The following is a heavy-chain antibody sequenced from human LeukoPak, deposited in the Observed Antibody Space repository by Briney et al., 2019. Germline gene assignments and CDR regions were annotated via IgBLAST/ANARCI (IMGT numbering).Heavy chain of an antibody. V-gene: IGHV4-59*08. J-gene: IGHJ4*02. Sequence: SETLSLTCTLSGGSISSYYWSWIRQPPGKGLEWIGYIYYSGSTNYNPSLKSRVTISVDTSKNQFSLKLSSVTAADTAVDYCARHGPPPTTVTTGFDYWGQGTLVTASS. CDR1: GGSISSYY. CDR2: IYYSGST. CDR3: ARHGPPPTTVTTGFDY. D-gene: IGHD4-17*01.